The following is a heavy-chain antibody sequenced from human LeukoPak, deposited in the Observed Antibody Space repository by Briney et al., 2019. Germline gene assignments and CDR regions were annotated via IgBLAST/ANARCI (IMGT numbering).Heavy chain of an antibody. CDR1: GFTFSSYW. Sequence: GSLRLSCVVSGFTFSSYWMSWVRQAPGKGLEWVANIKQDGSEKYYVDSVKGRFTISRDSAKNSLYLQMNSLRAEDTAVYYCARDLVSSGPYYYYFYGMDVWGQGTTVTVSS. D-gene: IGHD6-19*01. CDR3: ARDLVSSGPYYYYFYGMDV. CDR2: IKQDGSEK. V-gene: IGHV3-7*01. J-gene: IGHJ6*02.